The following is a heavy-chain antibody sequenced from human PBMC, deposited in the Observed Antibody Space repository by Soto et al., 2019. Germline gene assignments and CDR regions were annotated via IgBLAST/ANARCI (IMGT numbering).Heavy chain of an antibody. CDR3: ASLTYYDFWSGPNWFDP. V-gene: IGHV1-69*13. J-gene: IGHJ5*02. CDR1: GGTFSSYA. Sequence: SVKVSCKASGGTFSSYAISWVRQAPGQGLEWMGGIIPIFGTANYAQKFQGRVTITADESTSTAYMELSSLRSEDTAVYYCASLTYYDFWSGPNWFDPRAQRAPVTVSS. D-gene: IGHD3-3*01. CDR2: IIPIFGTA.